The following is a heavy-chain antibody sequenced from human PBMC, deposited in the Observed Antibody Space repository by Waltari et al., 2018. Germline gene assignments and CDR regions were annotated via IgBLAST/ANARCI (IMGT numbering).Heavy chain of an antibody. Sequence: QVQLVESGGGVVQPGRSLRLSCAASGFTFSTYGMHWVRQAPGKGLEWVAVILYDGVSKSHADSVKGRFTISRDKSKNTLYLEMNSLRAEDTAVYYCAREPNTSLHGMDVWGQGTTVTVSS. V-gene: IGHV3-33*05. CDR3: AREPNTSLHGMDV. D-gene: IGHD7-27*01. CDR1: GFTFSTYG. J-gene: IGHJ6*02. CDR2: ILYDGVSK.